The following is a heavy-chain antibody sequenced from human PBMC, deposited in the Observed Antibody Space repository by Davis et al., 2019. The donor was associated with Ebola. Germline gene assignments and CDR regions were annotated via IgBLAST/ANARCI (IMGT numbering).Heavy chain of an antibody. D-gene: IGHD3-3*01. CDR2: ISSSSSYT. V-gene: IGHV3-11*06. CDR3: ARAGPSGYYGDY. CDR1: GFTFSDYY. J-gene: IGHJ4*02. Sequence: GESLKISCAASGFTFSDYYMSWIRQAPGKGLEWVSYISSSSSYTNYADSVKGRFTISRDNAKNSLYLQMNSLRAEDTAVYYCARAGPSGYYGDYWGQGTLVTVSS.